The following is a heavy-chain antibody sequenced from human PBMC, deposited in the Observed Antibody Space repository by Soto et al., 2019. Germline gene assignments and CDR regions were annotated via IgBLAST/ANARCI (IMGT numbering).Heavy chain of an antibody. CDR1: GYTFTSYD. CDR2: MNPNSGNT. Sequence: ASVKVSCKASGYTFTSYDINWARQATGQGLEWMGWMNPNSGNTGYAQKFQGRVTMTRNTSISTAYMELSSLRSEDTAVYYCASYGSGSYYNAFDIWGQGTMVTVSS. V-gene: IGHV1-8*01. CDR3: ASYGSGSYYNAFDI. D-gene: IGHD3-10*01. J-gene: IGHJ3*02.